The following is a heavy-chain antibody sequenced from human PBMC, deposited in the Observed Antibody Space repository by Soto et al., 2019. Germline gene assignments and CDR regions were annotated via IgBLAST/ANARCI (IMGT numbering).Heavy chain of an antibody. CDR1: GGPISSYY. Sequence: SETLSLTCTVSGGPISSYYWTWIRQPPGKGLEWIGYIYYIGSTNYNPSLKSRVTISADTSKNQFSLKLSSVTTADTAMYYCARGHGGSWFDPWGQGTLVTVSS. D-gene: IGHD2-15*01. CDR3: ARGHGGSWFDP. V-gene: IGHV4-59*01. CDR2: IYYIGST. J-gene: IGHJ5*02.